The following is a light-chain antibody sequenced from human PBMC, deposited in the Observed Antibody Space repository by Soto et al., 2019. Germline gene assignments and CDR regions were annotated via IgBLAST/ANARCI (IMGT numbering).Light chain of an antibody. CDR1: QSVSSSS. CDR3: QQYGSSPQT. Sequence: EIVLPQSPGPLSLSQGEIAALSCSASQSVSSSSLAWYQQKPGQAPRLLVYGASSRATGVPDRFSGSGSGTDFTLIISSLRPEDFALYFCQQYGSSPQTFGKGTKVESK. J-gene: IGKJ1*01. V-gene: IGKV3-20*01. CDR2: GAS.